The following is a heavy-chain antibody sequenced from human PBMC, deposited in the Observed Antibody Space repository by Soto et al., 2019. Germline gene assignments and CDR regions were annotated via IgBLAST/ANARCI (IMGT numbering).Heavy chain of an antibody. V-gene: IGHV6-1*01. J-gene: IGHJ4*02. Sequence: SQTLSLTCAISGDSVSSNSAAWNWIRQSPSRGLEWLGRTYYRSKWYNDYAVSVKSRITINPDTSKNQFSLQLNSLTPEETAVYYCARDLYLVGSSSPSIAVAGTFFDYWGQGTLVTVSS. CDR3: ARDLYLVGSSSPSIAVAGTFFDY. D-gene: IGHD6-19*01. CDR1: GDSVSSNSAA. CDR2: TYYRSKWYN.